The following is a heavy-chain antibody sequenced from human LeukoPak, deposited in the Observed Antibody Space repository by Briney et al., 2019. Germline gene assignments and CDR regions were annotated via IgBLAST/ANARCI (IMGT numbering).Heavy chain of an antibody. V-gene: IGHV3-23*01. CDR2: SSSGGANP. CDR3: GRDPNGDYVGAFEF. J-gene: IGHJ3*01. Sequence: QAGGSLRLSCAASGFTFSKYALVWVRQAPGKGLEWVSASSSGGANPLYADAVKGRFTISRDNSKNALYLQMNSLRAEDTVVYFCGRDPNGDYVGAFEFWGHGTTVIVSS. D-gene: IGHD4-17*01. CDR1: GFTFSKYA.